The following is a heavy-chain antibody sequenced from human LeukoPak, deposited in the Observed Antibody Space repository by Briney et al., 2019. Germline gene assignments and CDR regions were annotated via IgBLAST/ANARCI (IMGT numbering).Heavy chain of an antibody. CDR3: ARRPPYCSSTSCYARRGGSWFDP. D-gene: IGHD2-2*01. J-gene: IGHJ5*02. Sequence: SETLSLTCAVYGGSFSGYYWSWIRQPPGKGLEWIGEINHSGSTNYNPSLKSRVTIPVDTSKNQFSLKLSSVTAADTAVYYCARRPPYCSSTSCYARRGGSWFDPWGQGTLVTVSS. V-gene: IGHV4-34*01. CDR1: GGSFSGYY. CDR2: INHSGST.